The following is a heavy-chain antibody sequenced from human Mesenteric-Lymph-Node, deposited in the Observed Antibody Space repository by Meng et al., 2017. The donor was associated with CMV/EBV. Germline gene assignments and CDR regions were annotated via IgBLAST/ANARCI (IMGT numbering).Heavy chain of an antibody. J-gene: IGHJ4*02. CDR1: GFTFSNYW. CDR2: INFDGSST. Sequence: GESLKISCAASGFTFSNYWMHWVRQAPGKGLVWVSRINFDGSSTNYADSVKGRFTISRDNAKNTLYLQMNSLRAEDTAVYYCAREQQQLVMYYFDYWGQGTLVTVSS. V-gene: IGHV3-74*01. CDR3: AREQQQLVMYYFDY. D-gene: IGHD6-13*01.